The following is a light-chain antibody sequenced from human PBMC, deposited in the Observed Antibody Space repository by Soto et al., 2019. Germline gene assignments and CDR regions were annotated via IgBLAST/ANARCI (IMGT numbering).Light chain of an antibody. CDR2: GAS. Sequence: EIVLTQSPGTLSLSPGERATLSCRASQSVTSNLAWYQQKPGQAPRLLIYGASTRGTGIPARFSGSGSGTEFTLTISSLQSEDFAVYYCQQYYRWPPITFGQGTRLEIK. J-gene: IGKJ5*01. CDR1: QSVTSN. V-gene: IGKV3-15*01. CDR3: QQYYRWPPIT.